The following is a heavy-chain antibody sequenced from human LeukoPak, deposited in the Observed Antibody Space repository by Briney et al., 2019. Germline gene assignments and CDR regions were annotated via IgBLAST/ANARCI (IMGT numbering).Heavy chain of an antibody. V-gene: IGHV4-38-2*02. J-gene: IGHJ5*02. D-gene: IGHD3-10*01. CDR3: AREGSTSGTNWFDP. CDR2: IDHSGST. CDR1: DYSITSEYY. Sequence: SETLSLTCAVSDYSITSEYYWGWIRQPPGKGLEWIGSIDHSGSTYYNPSLKSRVTISVDMSKKQFSLKLTSVTAADTAVYYCAREGSTSGTNWFDPWGQGTLVTVSS.